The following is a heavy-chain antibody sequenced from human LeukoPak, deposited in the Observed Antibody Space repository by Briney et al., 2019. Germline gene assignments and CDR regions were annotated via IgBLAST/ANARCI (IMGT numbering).Heavy chain of an antibody. V-gene: IGHV3-53*01. Sequence: GGSLRLSCAASGFTVHSNYMSWVRQAPGKGLEWVSVIDRSGVTHYADSVKGRFTISRDNSKNTLYLQMNSLRAEDTAVYYCARDATIPGVFDPWGQGTLVTVSS. J-gene: IGHJ5*02. D-gene: IGHD3-9*01. CDR1: GFTVHSNY. CDR2: IDRSGVT. CDR3: ARDATIPGVFDP.